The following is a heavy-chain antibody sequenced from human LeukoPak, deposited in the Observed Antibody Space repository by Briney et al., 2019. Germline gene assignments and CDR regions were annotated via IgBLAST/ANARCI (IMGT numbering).Heavy chain of an antibody. CDR2: INPHSGVT. V-gene: IGHV1-2*02. CDR3: VREGITKAFDL. J-gene: IGHJ4*02. D-gene: IGHD1-14*01. CDR1: GFTFTDYY. Sequence: ASVKVSCKASGFTFTDYYMHWVRLAPGQGLEWMGYINPHSGVTSFPQKFRGRVTLTTDTSISAAYMELSSLISDDTAMYYCVREGITKAFDLRGQGALVTVSS.